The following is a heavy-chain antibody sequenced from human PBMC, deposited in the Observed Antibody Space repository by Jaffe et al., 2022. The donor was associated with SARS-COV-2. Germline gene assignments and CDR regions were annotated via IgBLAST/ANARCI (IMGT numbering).Heavy chain of an antibody. CDR2: ISYDGSNK. V-gene: IGHV3-30-3*01. CDR1: GFTFSSYA. D-gene: IGHD6-6*01. Sequence: QVQLVESGGGVVQPGRSLRLSCAASGFTFSSYAMHWVRQAPGKGLEWVAVISYDGSNKYYADSVKGRFTISRDNSKNTLYLQMNSLRAEDTAVYYCARDSSSSPDYWGQGTLVTVSS. J-gene: IGHJ4*02. CDR3: ARDSSSSPDY.